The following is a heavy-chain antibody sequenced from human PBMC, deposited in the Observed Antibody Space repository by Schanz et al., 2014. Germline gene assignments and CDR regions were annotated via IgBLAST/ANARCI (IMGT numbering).Heavy chain of an antibody. D-gene: IGHD4-17*01. CDR2: IWNNGITK. Sequence: QVQLMESGGGVVQPGTSLILSCSASGFSFNTYGIHWFRQPAGKGLEWVVVIWNNGITKYYADSVRGRFTISRDRFQITLYLRMSSLTAECTAVYDCARTSYDYGEVDYWGQGTLVTVSS. CDR3: ARTSYDYGEVDY. J-gene: IGHJ4*02. V-gene: IGHV3-33*01. CDR1: GFSFNTYG.